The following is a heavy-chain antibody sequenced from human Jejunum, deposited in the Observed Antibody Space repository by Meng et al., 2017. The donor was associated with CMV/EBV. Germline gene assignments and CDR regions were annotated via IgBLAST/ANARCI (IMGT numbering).Heavy chain of an antibody. CDR1: GASIPDSY. J-gene: IGHJ6*02. V-gene: IGHV4-59*01. CDR2: VYHTGTA. CDR3: ARDTFARRNGMDV. Sequence: VSGASIPDSYWAWIRQTPGKGLEWIGYVYHTGTAHYNPSLKSRVAISADTSKNQFSLRLNSVTAADTALYYCARDTFARRNGMDVWGQGITVTVSS.